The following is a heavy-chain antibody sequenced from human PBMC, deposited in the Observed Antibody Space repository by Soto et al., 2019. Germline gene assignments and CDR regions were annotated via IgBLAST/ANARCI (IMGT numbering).Heavy chain of an antibody. V-gene: IGHV1-8*01. CDR1: GYTLTSYD. J-gene: IGHJ6*02. CDR2: MNPNSGNT. D-gene: IGHD3-3*01. CDR3: ARGSWAGSYDFWSGYYGDYGMDV. Sequence: ASVKVSCKASGYTLTSYDINWVRQATGQGLEWMGWMNPNSGNTGYAKKFQGRVTMTRNTSISTAYMEMSSLRSEDTAVYYCARGSWAGSYDFWSGYYGDYGMDVWGQGTTVTVSS.